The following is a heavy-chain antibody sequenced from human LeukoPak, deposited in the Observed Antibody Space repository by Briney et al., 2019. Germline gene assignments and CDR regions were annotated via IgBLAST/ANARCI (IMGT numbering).Heavy chain of an antibody. J-gene: IGHJ4*02. CDR2: INQRGST. Sequence: SETLSLTCAVYGGSFSGYYWSWVRQPPGKGLEWLGEINQRGSTNYNPSLKSRVTIYVDTSKNQFSLKLSSVTAADTAVYFCASYGKINKKNDYWGQGTLVTVSS. CDR3: ASYGKINKKNDY. V-gene: IGHV4-34*01. CDR1: GGSFSGYY. D-gene: IGHD1-1*01.